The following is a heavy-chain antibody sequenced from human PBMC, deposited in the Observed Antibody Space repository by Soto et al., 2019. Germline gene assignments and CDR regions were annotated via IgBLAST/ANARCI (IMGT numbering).Heavy chain of an antibody. Sequence: QVQLQESGPGLVKPSQTLSLTCTVSGGSISSGGYYWSWIRQHPGKGLEWIGYIYYSGSTYYNPSLKSPVTISVDTSKNQFSLKLSSVTAADTAVYYCARVDTSMGATCVSYWGQGTLVTVSS. CDR1: GGSISSGGYY. V-gene: IGHV4-31*01. CDR3: ARVDTSMGATCVSY. J-gene: IGHJ4*02. D-gene: IGHD1-26*01. CDR2: IYYSGST.